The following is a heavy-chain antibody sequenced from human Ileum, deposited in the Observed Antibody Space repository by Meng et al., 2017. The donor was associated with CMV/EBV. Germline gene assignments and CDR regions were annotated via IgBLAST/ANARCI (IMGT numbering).Heavy chain of an antibody. Sequence: SETLSLTCAVPGAFMSTYYWNWIRQPPGRGLEWIGRIHYRGDANYNPSLKSRVTISVATSQNQFSLKVSSVTTVDEAVYYCTASSYSTSAEAFDIWGQGTMVTVSS. V-gene: IGHV4-59*08. CDR2: IHYRGDA. J-gene: IGHJ3*02. CDR3: TASSYSTSAEAFDI. CDR1: GAFMSTYY. D-gene: IGHD2-2*01.